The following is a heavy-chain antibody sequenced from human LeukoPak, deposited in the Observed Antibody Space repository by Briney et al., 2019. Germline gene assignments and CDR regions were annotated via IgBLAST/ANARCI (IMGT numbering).Heavy chain of an antibody. V-gene: IGHV1-69*15. CDR1: GGTFSSYA. Sequence: SVKVSCKASGGTFSSYAISWVRQAPGQGLEWMGRIIPIFGTANYAQKFQGRVPITPDESTSTAYMELSSLRSEDTAVYYCARMASSYSSSSYWGQGTLVTVSS. CDR2: IIPIFGTA. D-gene: IGHD6-13*01. CDR3: ARMASSYSSSSY. J-gene: IGHJ4*02.